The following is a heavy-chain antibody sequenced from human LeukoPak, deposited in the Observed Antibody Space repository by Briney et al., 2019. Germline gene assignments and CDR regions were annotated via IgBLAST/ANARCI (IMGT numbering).Heavy chain of an antibody. D-gene: IGHD3-10*01. J-gene: IGHJ4*02. V-gene: IGHV1-46*01. CDR3: AREDSGSGSYYNVADYLDY. CDR1: GYTFTSYY. CDR2: INPSGGST. Sequence: ASVKVSCKASGYTFTSYYMHWVRQAPGQGLEWMGIINPSGGSTSYAQKFQGRVTMTRDTSTSTVYMELSSLRSEDTAVYYCAREDSGSGSYYNVADYLDYWGQGTLVTVSS.